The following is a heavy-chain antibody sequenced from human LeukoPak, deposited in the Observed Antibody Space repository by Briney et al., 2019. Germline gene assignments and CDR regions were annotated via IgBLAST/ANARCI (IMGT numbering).Heavy chain of an antibody. CDR2: ISSSGST. CDR3: ARDGIDWLLGVAWFDP. CDR1: GDSISSGDYY. D-gene: IGHD3-9*01. Sequence: PSQTLSLTCTVSGDSISSGDYYWSWIRQPAGKGLEWIGRISSSGSTNYNPSLKSRVTISVDTSKNQFSLKLSSVTAADTAVYYCARDGIDWLLGVAWFDPWGQGTLVTVSS. J-gene: IGHJ5*02. V-gene: IGHV4-61*02.